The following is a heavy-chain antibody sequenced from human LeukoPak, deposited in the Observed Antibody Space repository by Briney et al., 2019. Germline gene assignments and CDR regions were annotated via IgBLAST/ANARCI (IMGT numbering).Heavy chain of an antibody. CDR1: GFTFSSYA. CDR2: ISYDGSNK. V-gene: IGHV3-30*04. J-gene: IGHJ6*02. Sequence: GGSLRLSCAASGFTFSSYAMHWVRQAPGKGLEWVAVISYDGSNKYYADSVKGRFTISRDNSKNTLYLQMNNLRAEDTAVYYCAKDRGYSYGYDYYGMDVWGQGTTVTVSS. D-gene: IGHD5-18*01. CDR3: AKDRGYSYGYDYYGMDV.